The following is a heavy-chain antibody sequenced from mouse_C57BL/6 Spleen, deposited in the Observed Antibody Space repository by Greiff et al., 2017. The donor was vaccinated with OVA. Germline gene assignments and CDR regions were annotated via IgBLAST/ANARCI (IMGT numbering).Heavy chain of an antibody. CDR2: ISGGGGNT. CDR3: AREVRSWFAY. Sequence: EVQGVESGGGLVKPGGSLKLSCAASGFTFSSYTMSWVRQTPEKRLEWVATISGGGGNTYYPDSVKGRFTISRDNAKNTLYLQMSSLRSEDTALYYCAREVRSWFAYWGQGTLVTVSA. V-gene: IGHV5-9*01. D-gene: IGHD2-14*01. CDR1: GFTFSSYT. J-gene: IGHJ3*01.